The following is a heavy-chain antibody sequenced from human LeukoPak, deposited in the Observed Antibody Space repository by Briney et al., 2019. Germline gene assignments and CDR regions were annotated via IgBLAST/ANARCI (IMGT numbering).Heavy chain of an antibody. CDR2: IIPIFGTA. J-gene: IGHJ4*02. CDR3: ARGLAAMAIFEY. CDR1: GGTFSSYA. V-gene: IGHV1-69*05. D-gene: IGHD5-18*01. Sequence: SVKVSCKASGGTFSSYAISWVRQAPGQGLEWMGGIIPIFGTANYAQKFQGRVTITTDESTSTAYMELSSLRSEDTAVYYCARGLAAMAIFEYWGQGTLVTVSS.